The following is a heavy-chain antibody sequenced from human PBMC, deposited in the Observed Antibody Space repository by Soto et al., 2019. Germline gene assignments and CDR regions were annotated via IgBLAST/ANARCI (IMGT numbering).Heavy chain of an antibody. V-gene: IGHV3-23*01. J-gene: IGHJ4*02. CDR3: AKGKAVAEYFFDF. CDR2: ISGTGGNT. CDR1: GFSFSSYA. Sequence: EVQLLESGGGLVQPGGSLRLSCAASGFSFSSYAMGWFRQAPGKGLQWASAISGTGGNTYYPDSVRGRFTITRDISKNIRYLQMDSLREEDTAVYYCAKGKAVAEYFFDFWGQGTLVTVSS. D-gene: IGHD6-19*01.